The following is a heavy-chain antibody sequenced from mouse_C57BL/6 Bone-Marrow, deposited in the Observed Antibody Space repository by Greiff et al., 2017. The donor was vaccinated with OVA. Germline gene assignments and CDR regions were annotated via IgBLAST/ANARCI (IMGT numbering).Heavy chain of an antibody. J-gene: IGHJ3*01. CDR1: GYTFTSYG. V-gene: IGHV1-81*01. D-gene: IGHD4-1*01. CDR3: ARGLGEFAY. Sequence: VQVVESGAELARPGASVKLSCKASGYTFTSYGISWVKQRTGQGLEWIGEIYPRSGNTYYNEKFKGKATLTADKSSSTAYMELRSLTSEDSAVYFCARGLGEFAYWGQGTLVTVSA. CDR2: IYPRSGNT.